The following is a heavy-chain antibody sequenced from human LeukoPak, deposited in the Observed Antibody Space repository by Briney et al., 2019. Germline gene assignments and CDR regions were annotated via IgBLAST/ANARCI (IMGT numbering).Heavy chain of an antibody. CDR2: ISSNGGST. D-gene: IGHD5-18*01. V-gene: IGHV3-64*01. CDR1: GFTFSSYA. CDR3: AKSGYSYGYYDY. J-gene: IGHJ4*02. Sequence: GGSLRLSCAASGFTFSSYAMHWVRQAPGKGLEYVSAISSNGGSTYYANSVKGRFTISRDNSKNTLYLQMGSLRAEDMAVYYCAKSGYSYGYYDYWGQGTLVTASS.